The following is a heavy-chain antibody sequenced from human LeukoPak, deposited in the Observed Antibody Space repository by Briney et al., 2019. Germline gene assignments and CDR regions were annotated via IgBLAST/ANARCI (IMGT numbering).Heavy chain of an antibody. CDR2: ISGSGGST. V-gene: IGHV3-23*01. CDR1: GFTFSSYG. D-gene: IGHD1-1*01. CDR3: AKPSTTNRRPLNWFDP. Sequence: GGSLRLSCAASGFTFSSYGMSWVRQAPGKGLEWVSAISGSGGSTYYADSVKGRFTISRDNSKNTLYLQMNSLRAEDTAVYYCAKPSTTNRRPLNWFDPWGQGTLVTVSS. J-gene: IGHJ5*02.